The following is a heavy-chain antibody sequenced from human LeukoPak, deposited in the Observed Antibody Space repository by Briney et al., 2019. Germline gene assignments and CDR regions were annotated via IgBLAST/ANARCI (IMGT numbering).Heavy chain of an antibody. CDR1: GGTFNNYA. V-gene: IGHV1-24*01. Sequence: ASVKVSCKASGGTFNNYAISWVRQAPGKGLEWMGGFDPEDGETIYAQKFQGRVTMTEDTSTDTAYMELSSLRSEDTAVYYCASNEGFRGSGPHLYYFDYWGQGTLVTVSS. J-gene: IGHJ4*02. CDR3: ASNEGFRGSGPHLYYFDY. CDR2: FDPEDGET. D-gene: IGHD6-19*01.